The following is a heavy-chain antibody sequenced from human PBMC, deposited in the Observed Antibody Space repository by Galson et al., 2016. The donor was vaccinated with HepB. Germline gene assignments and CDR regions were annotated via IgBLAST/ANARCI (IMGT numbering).Heavy chain of an antibody. V-gene: IGHV1-2*04. D-gene: IGHD2/OR15-2a*01. J-gene: IGHJ6*02. CDR3: ARGGSTYYDYYYFAMDV. Sequence: SVKVSCKASRYTFTGYYLHWVRQAPGQGLEWMGWINPNNGGTKYARKFQGWVTMTRDRSTSTAYMELSRLKSDDTAVYYCARGGSTYYDYYYFAMDVWGQGTMVTVSS. CDR2: INPNNGGT. CDR1: RYTFTGYY.